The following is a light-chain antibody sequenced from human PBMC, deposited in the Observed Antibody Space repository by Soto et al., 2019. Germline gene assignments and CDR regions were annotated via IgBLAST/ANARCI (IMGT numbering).Light chain of an antibody. V-gene: IGKV1-39*01. J-gene: IGKJ4*01. CDR1: QSISSY. CDR3: QQSYSTPDT. CDR2: AAS. Sequence: DIKLTPSQSSLSASVGERVTLTCRASQSISSYLNWYQQKPGKAPKLPIYAASSLQSGVPSRFSGSGSGTDFTLTISSLQPEDFATYYCQQSYSTPDTFGGGTKVDI.